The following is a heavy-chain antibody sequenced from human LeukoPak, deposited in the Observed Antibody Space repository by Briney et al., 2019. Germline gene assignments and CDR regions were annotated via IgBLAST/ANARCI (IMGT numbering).Heavy chain of an antibody. CDR3: AKPYDSSLYTNLDY. V-gene: IGHV3-30-3*02. CDR2: ISYDGSKK. D-gene: IGHD3-22*01. J-gene: IGHJ4*02. CDR1: GFTFSTYA. Sequence: PGRSLKLSCVASGFTFSTYAMHWVRQAPGKGLGWVTVISYDGSKKYYADSVKGRFTISRDNSKNTLYLQVDSLRPEDTAVYYCAKPYDSSLYTNLDYWGQGTLVTVSS.